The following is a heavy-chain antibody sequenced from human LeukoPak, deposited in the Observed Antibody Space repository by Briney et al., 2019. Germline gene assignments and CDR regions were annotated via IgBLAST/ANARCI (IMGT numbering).Heavy chain of an antibody. D-gene: IGHD2-8*01. Sequence: SETLSLTCSVSGDSISYFYWSWIRQAAGKGLEWIGRISGSGSTDYNPSLRSRVTISVDTSKNQFALKLSSVTAADTAVYYCARAFRMYALHNWFDPWGQGTLVTVSS. CDR2: ISGSGST. J-gene: IGHJ5*02. CDR1: GDSISYFY. CDR3: ARAFRMYALHNWFDP. V-gene: IGHV4-4*07.